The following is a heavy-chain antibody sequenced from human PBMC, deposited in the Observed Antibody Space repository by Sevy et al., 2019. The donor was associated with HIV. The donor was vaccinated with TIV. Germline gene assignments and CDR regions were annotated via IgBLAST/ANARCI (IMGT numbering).Heavy chain of an antibody. CDR1: GGSISSYY. J-gene: IGHJ5*02. Sequence: SESLSLTCTVSGGSISSYYWSWIRQPPGKGLERIGYIYYSGSTNYNPSLKSRVTISVDTSKNQFSLKLSTVTAADTSVYYCARGRKWFDPWGQGTLVTVSS. CDR3: ARGRKWFDP. V-gene: IGHV4-59*01. CDR2: IYYSGST.